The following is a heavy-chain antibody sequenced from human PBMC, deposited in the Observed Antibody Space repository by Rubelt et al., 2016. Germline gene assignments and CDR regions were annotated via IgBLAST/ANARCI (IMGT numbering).Heavy chain of an antibody. D-gene: IGHD2-15*01. CDR1: GGSFSGYY. V-gene: IGHV4-34*01. CDR3: ASLKVGAATFYAFDI. CDR2: INHSGST. J-gene: IGHJ3*02. Sequence: QVQLQQWGAGLLKPSETLSLTCAVYGGSFSGYYWSWIRQPPGKGLEWIGEINHSGSTNYNRSLRGLITISVDTANNPFSLKLGSGSAAETAGYYGASLKVGAATFYAFDIWGQGTMVTVSS.